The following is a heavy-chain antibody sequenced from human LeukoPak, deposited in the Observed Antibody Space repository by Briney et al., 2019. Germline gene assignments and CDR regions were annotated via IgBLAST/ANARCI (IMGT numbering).Heavy chain of an antibody. CDR2: ISAYNGNT. CDR1: GYTFTSYG. V-gene: IGHV1-18*01. D-gene: IGHD3-22*01. J-gene: IGHJ6*02. CDR3: ARDSTYYYDSSGYFTSWFRPYYYGMDV. Sequence: GASVKVSCKASGYTFTSYGISWVRQAPGQGLEWMGWISAYNGNTNYAQKLQGRVTMTTDTSTSTAYMELRSLRSDDTAVYYCARDSTYYYDSSGYFTSWFRPYYYGMDVWGQGTTVTVSS.